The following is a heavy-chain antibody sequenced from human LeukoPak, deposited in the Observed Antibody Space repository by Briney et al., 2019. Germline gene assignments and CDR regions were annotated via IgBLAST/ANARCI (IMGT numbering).Heavy chain of an antibody. CDR3: TTVGSSRYYYYFDY. Sequence: GGSLRLSCAASGFTFNHAWMNWVRQAPGKGLEWVGRIKSKTDGATTEYAAPVKGRFTISRDDSKDTLYLQMNSLKTEDTAVYYCTTVGSSRYYYYFDYWGLGSLVTVSS. D-gene: IGHD3-22*01. CDR2: IKSKTDGATT. J-gene: IGHJ4*02. CDR1: GFTFNHAW. V-gene: IGHV3-15*01.